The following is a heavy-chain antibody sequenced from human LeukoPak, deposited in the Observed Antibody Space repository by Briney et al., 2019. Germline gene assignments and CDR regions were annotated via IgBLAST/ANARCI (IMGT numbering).Heavy chain of an antibody. D-gene: IGHD2-15*01. Sequence: SETLSLTCAVYGGSFSGYYWSWIRQPPGKGLEWIGEINHSGSTNYNPSLKSRVTISVDTSKNQFSLKLSSVTVADTAVYYCARVQRLQRYCSGGSCYSGFDYWGQGTLVTVSS. CDR2: INHSGST. CDR1: GGSFSGYY. CDR3: ARVQRLQRYCSGGSCYSGFDY. V-gene: IGHV4-34*01. J-gene: IGHJ4*02.